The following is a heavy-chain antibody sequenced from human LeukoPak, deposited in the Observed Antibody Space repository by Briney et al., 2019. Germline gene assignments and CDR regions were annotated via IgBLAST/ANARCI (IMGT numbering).Heavy chain of an antibody. J-gene: IGHJ4*02. CDR1: GSTFSNAW. D-gene: IGHD3-3*01. CDR3: TTGRQRAYYDFWSGYYIDY. V-gene: IGHV3-15*01. CDR2: IKSKTDGRTT. Sequence: GGSLRLSCAASGSTFSNAWMSWVRQAPGKGLEWVGRIKSKTDGRTTDYAAPVKGRFTISRDDSKNTLYLQMNSLKTEDTAVYYCTTGRQRAYYDFWSGYYIDYWGQGTLVTVSS.